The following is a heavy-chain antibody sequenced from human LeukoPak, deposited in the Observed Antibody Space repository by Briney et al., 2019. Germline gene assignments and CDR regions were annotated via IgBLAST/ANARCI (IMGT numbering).Heavy chain of an antibody. J-gene: IGHJ6*03. CDR3: ATTAIAAAGTYYYYYMDV. D-gene: IGHD6-13*01. CDR1: GYTFTGYY. CDR2: INPNSGGT. V-gene: IGHV1-2*02. Sequence: GASVKVSCKASGYTFTGYYMHWVRQAPGQGLEWMGWINPNSGGTNYAQKFQGRVTMTRDTSISTAYMELSRLRSDDTAVYYCATTAIAAAGTYYYYYMDVWGKGTTVTISS.